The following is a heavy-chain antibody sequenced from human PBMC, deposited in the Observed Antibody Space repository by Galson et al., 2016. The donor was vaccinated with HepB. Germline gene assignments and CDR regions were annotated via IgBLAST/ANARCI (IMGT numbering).Heavy chain of an antibody. V-gene: IGHV3-9*01. CDR3: AKTGGIAARPGNWYFDL. CDR2: ISWNSGTI. D-gene: IGHD6-6*01. CDR1: GFRFENYA. J-gene: IGHJ2*01. Sequence: SLRLSCAASGFRFENYAMHWVRQAPGKGLEGVSGISWNSGTIVYADSVEGRFTISRATAKNSLYLEMNSLSAEVTALYYLAKTGGIAARPGNWYFDLWGRGTPVTVSS.